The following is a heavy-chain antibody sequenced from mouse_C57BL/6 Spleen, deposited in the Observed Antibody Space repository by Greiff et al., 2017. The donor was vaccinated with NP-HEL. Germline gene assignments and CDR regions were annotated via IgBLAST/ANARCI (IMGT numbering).Heavy chain of an antibody. J-gene: IGHJ1*03. CDR1: GISITTGNYR. V-gene: IGHV3-5*01. CDR2: IYYSGTI. CDR3: AREGDGYYDWYFDV. Sequence: EVQGVESGPGLVKPSQTVFLTCTVTGISITTGNYRWSWIRQFPGNKLEWIGYIYYSGTITYNPSLTSRTTITRDTPKNQFFLEMNSLTAEDTATYYCAREGDGYYDWYFDVWGTGTTVTVSS. D-gene: IGHD2-3*01.